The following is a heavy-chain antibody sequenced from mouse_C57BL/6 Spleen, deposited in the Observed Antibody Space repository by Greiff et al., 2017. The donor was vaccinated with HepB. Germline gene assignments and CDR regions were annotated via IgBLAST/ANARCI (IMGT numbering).Heavy chain of an antibody. J-gene: IGHJ3*01. CDR2: ISDGGSYT. V-gene: IGHV5-4*01. Sequence: EVKLMESGGGLVKPGGSLKLSCAASGFTFSSYAMSWVRQTPEKRLEWVATISDGGSYTYYPDNVKGRFTISRDNAKNNLYLQMSHLKSEDTAMYYCARDSSGYVPFAYWGQGTLVTVSA. D-gene: IGHD3-2*02. CDR3: ARDSSGYVPFAY. CDR1: GFTFSSYA.